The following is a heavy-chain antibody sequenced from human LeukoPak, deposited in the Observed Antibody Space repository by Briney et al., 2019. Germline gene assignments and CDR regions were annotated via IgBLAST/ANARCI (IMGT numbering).Heavy chain of an antibody. D-gene: IGHD4-17*01. CDR3: ARRSMVTTPYYYYGMDV. V-gene: IGHV3-33*01. J-gene: IGHJ6*04. CDR2: IWYDGSNK. CDR1: GFTFSSYG. Sequence: GRSLRLSCAASGFTFSSYGMHWVRQAPGKGLEWVAVIWYDGSNKYYADSVKGRFTISRDNSKNTLYLQMNSLRAGDTAVYYCARRSMVTTPYYYYGMDVWGKGTTVTVSS.